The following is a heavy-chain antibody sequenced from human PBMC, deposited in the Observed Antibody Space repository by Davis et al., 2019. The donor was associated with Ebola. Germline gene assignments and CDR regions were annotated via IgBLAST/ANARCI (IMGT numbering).Heavy chain of an antibody. J-gene: IGHJ6*02. Sequence: MPSETLSLTCAVYGGSFSGYYWSWIRQAPGKGLEWIGEINHSGSTNYNPSLKSRVTISVDTSKNQFSLKLSSVTAADTAVYYCARGQIFGVVKYYYYGMDVWGQGTTVTVSS. CDR3: ARGQIFGVVKYYYYGMDV. D-gene: IGHD3-3*01. V-gene: IGHV4-34*01. CDR2: INHSGST. CDR1: GGSFSGYY.